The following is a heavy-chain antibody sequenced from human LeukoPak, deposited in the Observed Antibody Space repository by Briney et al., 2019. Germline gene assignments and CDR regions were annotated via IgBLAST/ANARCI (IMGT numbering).Heavy chain of an antibody. J-gene: IGHJ5*02. CDR2: IYHSGYT. D-gene: IGHD1-14*01. Sequence: SETLSLTCTVSGYSISSGYYRSWIRQSPGRGLEWIGNIYHSGYTYYNPSLKSRVTISVDTSKNQFSLTLNSVTATDTAVYYCAREGTVRWFDPWGQGTLVTVSS. V-gene: IGHV4-38-2*02. CDR1: GYSISSGYY. CDR3: AREGTVRWFDP.